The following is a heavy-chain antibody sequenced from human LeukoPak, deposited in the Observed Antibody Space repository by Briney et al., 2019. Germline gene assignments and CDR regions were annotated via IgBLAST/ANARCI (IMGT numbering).Heavy chain of an antibody. V-gene: IGHV4-4*09. CDR2: IYSSGIT. CDR3: ARRGNQFDY. D-gene: IGHD1-14*01. J-gene: IGHJ4*02. Sequence: SETLSLTCTVSGDSISSYYWSWIRQPPGKGLEWIGYIYSSGITNYNPSLKSRVTISTDTSKNQLSLQLTSVTAADTAVYYCARRGNQFDYWGQRTLVTVSS. CDR1: GDSISSYY.